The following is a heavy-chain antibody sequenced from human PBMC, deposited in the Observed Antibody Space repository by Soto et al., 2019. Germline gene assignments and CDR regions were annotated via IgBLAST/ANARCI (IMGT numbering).Heavy chain of an antibody. CDR1: GYTFTSYA. CDR2: ISAYNGNT. V-gene: IGHV1-18*03. J-gene: IGHJ3*02. D-gene: IGHD2-2*01. Sequence: QVQLVQSGAEVKKPGASVKVSCKASGYTFTSYAISWVRQAPGQGLEWMGWISAYNGNTNYAQKLQGRVTMTTDTPTSTAYMVLRRLRSEDMAVYYWVRYLMPMDIWGQGTMVTVSS. CDR3: VRYLMPMDI.